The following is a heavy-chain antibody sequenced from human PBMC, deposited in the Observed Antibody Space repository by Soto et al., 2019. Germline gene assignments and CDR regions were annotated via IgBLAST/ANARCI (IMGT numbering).Heavy chain of an antibody. J-gene: IGHJ4*02. CDR2: IYNGGST. D-gene: IGHD3-3*01. Sequence: QVQLQESGPGLVKPSETLSLTCTVSGDSVSSVGFHWAWLRRPPGKGLEWIGYIYNGGSTYYRPSLESRMHMSLDATRNRYSLRLTSLTAADTAVYFCARAPVGLDTISYFDYWGQGKLVTVSS. V-gene: IGHV4-30-4*01. CDR3: ARAPVGLDTISYFDY. CDR1: GDSVSSVGFH.